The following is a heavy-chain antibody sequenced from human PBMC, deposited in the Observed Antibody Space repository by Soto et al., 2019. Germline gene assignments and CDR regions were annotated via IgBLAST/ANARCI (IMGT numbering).Heavy chain of an antibody. J-gene: IGHJ4*02. CDR1: GFTFRSYG. CDR3: ARGYGAADY. Sequence: EVRLVESGGGLIQPGGSLRLSCVASGFTFRSYGMNWVRQSPGKGLEWVAFIGTAPTTIYYADSVKGRFTISRDDAKTSLYLQMNSLRDEDTAIYYCARGYGAADYWGQGTLVTVSS. D-gene: IGHD4-17*01. CDR2: IGTAPTTI. V-gene: IGHV3-48*02.